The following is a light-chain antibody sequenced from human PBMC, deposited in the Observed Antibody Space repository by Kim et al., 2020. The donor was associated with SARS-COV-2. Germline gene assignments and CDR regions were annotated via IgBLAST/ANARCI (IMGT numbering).Light chain of an antibody. CDR3: QAWDSSTVV. Sequence: SESPGQTAYITCSGNKWGDKYVCWYQQKPGLSPVLVIYQDNKRPSGIPERFSGSNSGNTATLTISGTQAMDEADYYCQAWDSSTVVFGGGTKLTVL. CDR2: QDN. J-gene: IGLJ2*01. CDR1: KWGDKY. V-gene: IGLV3-1*01.